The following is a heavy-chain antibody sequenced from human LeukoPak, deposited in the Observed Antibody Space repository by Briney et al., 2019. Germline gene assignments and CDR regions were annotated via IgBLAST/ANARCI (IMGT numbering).Heavy chain of an antibody. V-gene: IGHV4-59*01. D-gene: IGHD6-13*01. CDR1: GGSISSYY. CDR2: IYYSGST. Sequence: ETLSLTCTVAGGSISSYYWRWLRQPPGEGGEWIGYIYYSGSTNYTPSLKSRVTISVDTSKTQFSLKLSSVTAADTAVYYCASDVAAAGMGFDYWGQGTLVTVSS. J-gene: IGHJ4*02. CDR3: ASDVAAAGMGFDY.